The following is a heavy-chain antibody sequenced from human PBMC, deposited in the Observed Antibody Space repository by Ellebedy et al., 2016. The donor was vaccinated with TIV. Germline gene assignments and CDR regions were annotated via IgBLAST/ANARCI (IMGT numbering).Heavy chain of an antibody. CDR1: GYSITSYY. J-gene: IGHJ3*02. Sequence: SETLSLTXTVSGYSITSYYWSWIRQPAGKGLEWIGRMYSSGNTNYNPSLKSRLTMSLDTSKNQFSLKLSSVTAADTAVYYCARDDRPGYSRIHAFDIWGQGTMVTVSS. CDR3: ARDDRPGYSRIHAFDI. V-gene: IGHV4-4*07. CDR2: MYSSGNT. D-gene: IGHD6-13*01.